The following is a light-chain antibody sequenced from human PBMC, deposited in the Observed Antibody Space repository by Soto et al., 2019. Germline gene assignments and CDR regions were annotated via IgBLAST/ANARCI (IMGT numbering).Light chain of an antibody. V-gene: IGKV4-1*01. J-gene: IGKJ1*01. CDR3: QQYFSFPWT. CDR1: QSVLYSSKNKNY. CDR2: WAS. Sequence: DIVMTQSPDSLAVSLGERATINCKSSQSVLYSSKNKNYLAWYQQRPGQPPNLLIYWASTRESGVPDRFSGSGSGTDFTLTISSLQAEDVAIYYCQQYFSFPWTFGQGTKVEIK.